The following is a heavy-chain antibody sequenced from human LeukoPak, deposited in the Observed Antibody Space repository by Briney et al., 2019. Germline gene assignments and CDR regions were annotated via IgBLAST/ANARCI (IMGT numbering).Heavy chain of an antibody. Sequence: PGGSLRLSCAASGFTFSSYSMNWVRQAPGKGLEWVSSISSSSSYIYYADSVKGRFTISRDNAKNSLYLQMNSLRAEDPAVYYCARAPPRTGVVSDAFDIWGQGTMVTVSS. CDR1: GFTFSSYS. CDR3: ARAPPRTGVVSDAFDI. V-gene: IGHV3-21*01. J-gene: IGHJ3*02. D-gene: IGHD3-3*01. CDR2: ISSSSSYI.